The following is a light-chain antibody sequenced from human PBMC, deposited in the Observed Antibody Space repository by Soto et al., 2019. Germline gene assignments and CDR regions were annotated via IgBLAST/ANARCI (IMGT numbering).Light chain of an antibody. CDR2: AAS. V-gene: IGKV1-8*01. Sequence: AIRMTQSPSSLSASTGDRVTITCRASQDISNYLAWYQQKPGKAPNLLIYAASTLQSGVPSRFSGSGSGTDFTLTISGLQSEDFATYYCQQYYSYSRFGQGTKLEIK. CDR3: QQYYSYSR. J-gene: IGKJ2*03. CDR1: QDISNY.